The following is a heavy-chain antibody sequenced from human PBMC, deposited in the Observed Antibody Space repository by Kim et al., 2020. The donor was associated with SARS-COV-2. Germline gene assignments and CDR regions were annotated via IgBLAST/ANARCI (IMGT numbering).Heavy chain of an antibody. V-gene: IGHV3-7*01. CDR1: GFTFSTYS. J-gene: IGHJ4*02. CDR3: AIAAIGRREVPIDF. Sequence: GGSLRLSCAASGFTFSTYSMSWVRRVPGKGLEWVANIKHDGSEKYYVDSVKGRFTISRDNAKNALYLQMNSVRAEDTAMYYCAIAAIGRREVPIDFWGQG. D-gene: IGHD2-15*01. CDR2: IKHDGSEK.